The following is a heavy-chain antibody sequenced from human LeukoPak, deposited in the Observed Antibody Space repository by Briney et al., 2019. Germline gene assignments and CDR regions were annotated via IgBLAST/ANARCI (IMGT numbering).Heavy chain of an antibody. V-gene: IGHV4-31*03. D-gene: IGHD5-12*01. J-gene: IGHJ4*02. CDR3: ARDSQSGYSPFDY. Sequence: SETLSLTCTVSGGSISSGGYYWSWIRQLPGKGLEWIGYIYYSGSTYYNPSLKSRVTISVDTSKNQFSLKLSSVTAADTAVYYCARDSQSGYSPFDYWGQGTLVTVSS. CDR2: IYYSGST. CDR1: GGSISSGGYY.